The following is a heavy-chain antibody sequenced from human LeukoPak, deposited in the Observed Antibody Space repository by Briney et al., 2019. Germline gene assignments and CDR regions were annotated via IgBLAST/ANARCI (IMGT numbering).Heavy chain of an antibody. V-gene: IGHV3-21*01. CDR3: AREYGDPRLRYFDY. CDR1: GFTFSNYW. J-gene: IGHJ4*02. CDR2: ITSSGSYI. Sequence: GGSLRLSCAASGFTFSNYWMHWARQAPGKGLEWVSSITSSGSYIYYADSVKGRFTISRDNAKNSLYLQMNSLRVEDTAVYYCAREYGDPRLRYFDYWGQGTLVTVSS. D-gene: IGHD4-17*01.